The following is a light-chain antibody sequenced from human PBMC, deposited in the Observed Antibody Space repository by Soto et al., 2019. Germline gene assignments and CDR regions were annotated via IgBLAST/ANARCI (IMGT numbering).Light chain of an antibody. CDR3: QTWDTGIWV. Sequence: QLVLIQSPSASASLGASANLTCTLSSGHINYAIAWYQQQPDKGPRYLMKLNSDGRHTKGDGIPDRFSGSSSGAERYLTISSLQSEDEADYYCQTWDTGIWVFGGGTKLTVL. CDR2: LNSDGRH. J-gene: IGLJ3*02. V-gene: IGLV4-69*01. CDR1: SGHINYA.